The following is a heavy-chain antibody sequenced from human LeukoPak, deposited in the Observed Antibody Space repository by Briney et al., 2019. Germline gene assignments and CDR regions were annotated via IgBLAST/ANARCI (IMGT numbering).Heavy chain of an antibody. CDR3: AKDWGVIAVAGDY. J-gene: IGHJ4*02. V-gene: IGHV3-30*18. CDR1: GFTFSSYG. Sequence: GGSLRLSCAASGFTFSSYGMHWVRQAPGKGLEWVAVISYNGSNKYYADSVKGRFTISRDNSKNTLYLQMNSLRAEDTAVYYCAKDWGVIAVAGDYWGQGTLVTVSS. CDR2: ISYNGSNK. D-gene: IGHD6-19*01.